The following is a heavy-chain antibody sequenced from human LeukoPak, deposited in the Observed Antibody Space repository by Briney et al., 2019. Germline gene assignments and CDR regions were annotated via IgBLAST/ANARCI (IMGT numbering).Heavy chain of an antibody. CDR2: ISGSGGST. CDR3: AKSSVGFGELLYGAFDI. Sequence: PGGSLRLSCAASGFTFSSYAMSWVRQAPGKGLEWVSAISGSGGSTYYADSVKGRFTISRDNSKNTLYLQMNSLRAEDTAVYYCAKSSVGFGELLYGAFDIWGQGTMVTVSS. D-gene: IGHD3-10*01. CDR1: GFTFSSYA. J-gene: IGHJ3*02. V-gene: IGHV3-23*01.